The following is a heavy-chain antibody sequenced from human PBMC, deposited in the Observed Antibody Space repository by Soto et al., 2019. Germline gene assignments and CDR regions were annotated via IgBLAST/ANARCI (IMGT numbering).Heavy chain of an antibody. J-gene: IGHJ4*02. D-gene: IGHD3-10*01. CDR3: AREVQVHTPAFAY. V-gene: IGHV1-69*19. CDR1: GGTFNTYA. CDR2: ISPMFGAA. Sequence: QVQLVQSGAEMKKPGSSVKVSCQSSGGTFNTYAMNWVRQAPGQGPEWMGDISPMFGAANYAPKFQGRVTITADESTGTSYMQLSSLTSEDTALYFCAREVQVHTPAFAYWGQGTLVTVSS.